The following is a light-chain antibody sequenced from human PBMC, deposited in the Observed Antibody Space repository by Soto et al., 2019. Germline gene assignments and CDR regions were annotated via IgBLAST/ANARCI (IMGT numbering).Light chain of an antibody. J-gene: IGLJ2*01. V-gene: IGLV1-40*01. Sequence: QSVLTQPPSVSGAPGQRATISCTGTGSNIGAGYDIHWYQQFPGTAPKLLIYANTHRPSGVPDRFSGFKSGTSASLAISGLQAEDEADYYCQSFDSSLSGFVAFGGGTKVTVL. CDR2: ANT. CDR3: QSFDSSLSGFVA. CDR1: GSNIGAGYD.